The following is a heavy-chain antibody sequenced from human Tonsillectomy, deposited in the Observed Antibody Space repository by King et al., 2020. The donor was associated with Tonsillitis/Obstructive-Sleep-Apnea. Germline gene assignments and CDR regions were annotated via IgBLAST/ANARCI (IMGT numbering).Heavy chain of an antibody. V-gene: IGHV3-66*01. CDR2: IYSGGST. Sequence: VQLVESGGGLVQPGGSLRLSCAASGFTVSSNYMSWVRQAPGKGLEWVSVIYSGGSTYYADSVKGRFTISRDNSKNTLYLQMNSRRAEDTAVSYCARDFVGGGGSDYWGQGTLVTVSS. CDR3: ARDFVGGGGSDY. CDR1: GFTVSSNY. J-gene: IGHJ4*02. D-gene: IGHD2-21*01.